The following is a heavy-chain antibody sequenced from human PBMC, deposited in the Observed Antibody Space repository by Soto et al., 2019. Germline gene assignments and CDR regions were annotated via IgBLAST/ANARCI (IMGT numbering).Heavy chain of an antibody. D-gene: IGHD6-19*01. V-gene: IGHV1-69*02. CDR2: IIPILGIA. CDR3: ATTVAGTLGGWFDP. CDR1: GGTFSSYT. J-gene: IGHJ5*02. Sequence: QVQLVQSGAEVKKPGSSVKVSCKASGGTFSSYTISWVRQAPGQGLEWMGRIIPILGIANYAQKFQGRVTITADKSTSTAYMELSSLRSEDTAVYYCATTVAGTLGGWFDPWGQGTLVTVSS.